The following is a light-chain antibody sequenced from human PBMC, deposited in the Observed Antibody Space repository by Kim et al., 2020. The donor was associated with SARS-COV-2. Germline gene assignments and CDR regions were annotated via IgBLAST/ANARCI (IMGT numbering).Light chain of an antibody. CDR2: AAS. V-gene: IGKV1-39*01. CDR1: QSISNT. Sequence: DILLTQSPSSLSASVGDRVTITCRASQSISNTLNWHQQKPGKAPKLLIWAASRLQSGVPSRFSGSGSGTDFTLTISSLQPEDFATYHCQQSFGTPYTFGQGTKLEI. J-gene: IGKJ2*01. CDR3: QQSFGTPYT.